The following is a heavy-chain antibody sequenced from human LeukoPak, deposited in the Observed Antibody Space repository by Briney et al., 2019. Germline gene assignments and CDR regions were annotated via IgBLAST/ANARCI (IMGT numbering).Heavy chain of an antibody. J-gene: IGHJ4*02. CDR3: ASRGVAAAATNFDY. CDR1: GDSISGYY. CDR2: IYYSGTP. V-gene: IGHV4-39*02. Sequence: SETLSLTCTVSGDSISGYYWGWIRQPPGKGLEWIGSIYYSGTPYYNPSLETRLTISVDTSKSHLSLKLSSVTAADTAVYYCASRGVAAAATNFDYWGQGTLVTVSS. D-gene: IGHD3-10*01.